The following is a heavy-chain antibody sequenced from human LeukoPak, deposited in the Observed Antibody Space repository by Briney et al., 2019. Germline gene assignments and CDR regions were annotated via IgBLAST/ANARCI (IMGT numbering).Heavy chain of an antibody. D-gene: IGHD2-2*01. CDR2: INPSGGST. J-gene: IGHJ4*02. CDR1: GYTFTSYY. Sequence: ASVKVSCKASGYTFTSYYMHWVRQAPGQGLEWMGIINPSGGSTSYAQKFQGRVTMTRDPSTSTVYMELSSLRSEDTAVYYCARGYCSSTSCYGVGYWGQGTLVTVSS. CDR3: ARGYCSSTSCYGVGY. V-gene: IGHV1-46*01.